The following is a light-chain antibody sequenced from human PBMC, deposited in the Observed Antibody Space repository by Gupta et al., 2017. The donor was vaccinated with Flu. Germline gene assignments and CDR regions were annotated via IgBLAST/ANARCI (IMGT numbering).Light chain of an antibody. V-gene: IGKV1-39*01. CDR1: QCISTY. J-gene: IGKJ2*01. CDR2: DAS. CDR3: QQTFSTPRA. Sequence: DIHVTQTPYPHSADVGDRVTITCRASQCISTYLNWYQHKPGKAPNVLIYDASSLPSEVPSRFTGSGSGTDFTLTISSLQPEDSATYYCQQTFSTPRAFGQGTKLEI.